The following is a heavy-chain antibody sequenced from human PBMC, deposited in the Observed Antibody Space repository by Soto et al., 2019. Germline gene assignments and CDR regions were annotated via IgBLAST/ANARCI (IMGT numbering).Heavy chain of an antibody. D-gene: IGHD2-15*01. V-gene: IGHV3-15*07. CDR1: AFSLSNVW. CDR2: IKSKTDGGTT. J-gene: IGHJ6*02. CDR3: TTDLLRYYVMAV. Sequence: EVPLVESGGGLIKPGGSLRLSCAASAFSLSNVWMNWVRQAPGKGLEWVGRIKSKTDGGTTDVAAPVKGRFTISRDDSKNTLYLQMSSLKTEDTAVYYCTTDLLRYYVMAVLGQGTTVTVSS.